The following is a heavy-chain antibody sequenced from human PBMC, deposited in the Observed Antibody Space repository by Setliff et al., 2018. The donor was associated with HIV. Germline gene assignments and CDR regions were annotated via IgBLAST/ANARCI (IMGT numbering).Heavy chain of an antibody. CDR2: IYHSGST. Sequence: PSGTLSLTCAVSGSSISNGYYWGWIRQPPGKGLEWIGSIYHSGSTYYNPSLKSRVTISVDTSKNQFSLKLSSVTAADTAVYHCARRNSGWYDAFDIWGQGTMVTVSS. CDR3: ARRNSGWYDAFDI. D-gene: IGHD6-19*01. V-gene: IGHV4-38-2*01. CDR1: GSSISNGYY. J-gene: IGHJ3*02.